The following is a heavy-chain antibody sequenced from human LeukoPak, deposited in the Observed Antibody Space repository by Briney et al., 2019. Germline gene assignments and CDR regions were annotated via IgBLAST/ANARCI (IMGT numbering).Heavy chain of an antibody. D-gene: IGHD3-10*01. J-gene: IGHJ5*02. V-gene: IGHV1-3*01. CDR2: INAGNGNT. CDR1: GYTFTSYA. Sequence: GASVKVSCKASGYTFTSYAMHWVRQAPGQRLEWMGWINAGNGNTKYSQKFQGRVTITRDTSASTAYMELSSLRSEDTAVYYCARVYYYGSGSSYNWFDPWGQGTLVTVSS. CDR3: ARVYYYGSGSSYNWFDP.